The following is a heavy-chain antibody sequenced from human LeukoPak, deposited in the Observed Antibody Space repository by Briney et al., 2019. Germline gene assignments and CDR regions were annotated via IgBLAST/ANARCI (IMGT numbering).Heavy chain of an antibody. Sequence: ASVKVSCKASGYTFTSYGISWVRQAPGQGLEWMGWISAYNGNTNYAQKLQGRVTMTTDTSTSTAYMELRSLRSDDTAVYYCARRLGYRSSTSCYVGSYWFDPWGQGTLVTVSS. CDR2: ISAYNGNT. D-gene: IGHD2-2*01. J-gene: IGHJ5*02. CDR3: ARRLGYRSSTSCYVGSYWFDP. V-gene: IGHV1-18*01. CDR1: GYTFTSYG.